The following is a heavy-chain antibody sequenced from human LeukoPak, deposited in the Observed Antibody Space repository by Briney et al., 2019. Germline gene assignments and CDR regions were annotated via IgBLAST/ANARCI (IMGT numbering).Heavy chain of an antibody. CDR1: GFTVSGNY. CDR2: IYSGGST. D-gene: IGHD4-17*01. Sequence: PGGSLRLSCAASGFTVSGNYMSWVRQAPGKGLEWVSVIYSGGSTYYADSVKGRFTISRDNSKNTLYLQMNSLRAEDTAVYYCARDRSNGDYFFDYWGQGTLVTVSS. CDR3: ARDRSNGDYFFDY. J-gene: IGHJ4*02. V-gene: IGHV3-53*01.